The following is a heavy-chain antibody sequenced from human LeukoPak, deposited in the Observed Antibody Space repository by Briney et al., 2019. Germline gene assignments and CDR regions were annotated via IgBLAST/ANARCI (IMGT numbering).Heavy chain of an antibody. CDR2: IWYDGSNK. Sequence: PGGSLRLSCSASGFTFSSYSMHWVRQAPGKGLEWVAVIWYDGSNKYYADSVKGRFTISRDNSKNTLYLQMNSLRAEDTAVYYCARSPVPGVFDYWGQGTLVTVSS. V-gene: IGHV3-33*08. D-gene: IGHD1-1*01. CDR1: GFTFSSYS. CDR3: ARSPVPGVFDY. J-gene: IGHJ4*02.